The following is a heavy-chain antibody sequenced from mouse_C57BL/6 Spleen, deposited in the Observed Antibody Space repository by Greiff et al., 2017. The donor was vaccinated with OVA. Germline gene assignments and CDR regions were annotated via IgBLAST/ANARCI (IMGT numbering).Heavy chain of an antibody. Sequence: VQLQQSGAELARPGASVKLSCKASGYTFTSYGISWVKQRTGQGLEWIGEIYPRSGNTYYNEKFKGKATLTADKSSSTAYMELRSLTSADSAVYCCAREDYYSSSFLYFDYWGQGTTLTVSS. D-gene: IGHD1-1*01. J-gene: IGHJ2*01. CDR3: AREDYYSSSFLYFDY. V-gene: IGHV1-81*01. CDR2: IYPRSGNT. CDR1: GYTFTSYG.